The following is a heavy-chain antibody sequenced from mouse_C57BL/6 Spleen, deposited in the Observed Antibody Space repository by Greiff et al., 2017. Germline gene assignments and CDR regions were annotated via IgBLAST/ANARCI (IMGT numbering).Heavy chain of an antibody. J-gene: IGHJ4*01. Sequence: EVKVEESGGGLVQPGGSLKLSCAASGFTFSDYYMYWVRQTPEKRLEWVAYISNGGGSTYYPDTVKGRFTISRDNAKNTLYLQMSRLKSEDTAMYYCARQSYYDYSMDYWGQGTSVTVSS. D-gene: IGHD2-4*01. CDR2: ISNGGGST. CDR3: ARQSYYDYSMDY. V-gene: IGHV5-12*01. CDR1: GFTFSDYY.